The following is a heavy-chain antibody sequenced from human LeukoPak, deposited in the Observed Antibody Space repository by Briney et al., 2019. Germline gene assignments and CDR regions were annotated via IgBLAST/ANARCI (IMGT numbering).Heavy chain of an antibody. Sequence: PGGSLRLSCAASGFTVSSNYMSWVRQAPGKGLEWVSVIYSGGSTYYADSVKGRFTISRDNSKNTLYLQMNSLRAEDAAVYYCARTRGYSGYDGEYYFDYWGQGTLVTASS. V-gene: IGHV3-66*02. CDR3: ARTRGYSGYDGEYYFDY. D-gene: IGHD5-12*01. CDR1: GFTVSSNY. CDR2: IYSGGST. J-gene: IGHJ4*02.